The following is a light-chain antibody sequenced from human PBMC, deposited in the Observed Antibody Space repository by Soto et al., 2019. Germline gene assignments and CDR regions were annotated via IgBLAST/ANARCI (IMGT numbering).Light chain of an antibody. CDR3: QHLNIYPFT. V-gene: IGKV1-9*01. CDR2: AAS. Sequence: IQLTQSPSSLSASVGDRVTITCRASQGISSDLAWYQQKPGKAPKPLIYAASTLQSGCPSRFSGRVSEPDFTLTTSSLKPEDFATYYFQHLNIYPFTFVPGTKVDI. J-gene: IGKJ3*01. CDR1: QGISSD.